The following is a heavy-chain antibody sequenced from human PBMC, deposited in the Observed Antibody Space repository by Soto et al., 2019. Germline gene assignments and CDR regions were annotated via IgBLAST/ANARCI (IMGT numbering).Heavy chain of an antibody. Sequence: QVQLVESGGGVVQPGRSLRLSRAASGFTFSSYGMHWVRQAPGKGLEWVAVIWHDGSNKYYADSVKGRFTISRDNSKNTLYLQMSSLRAEDTAVYYCARAFYYDSSGYLDYWGQGTLVTVSS. CDR3: ARAFYYDSSGYLDY. CDR1: GFTFSSYG. V-gene: IGHV3-33*01. J-gene: IGHJ4*02. CDR2: IWHDGSNK. D-gene: IGHD3-22*01.